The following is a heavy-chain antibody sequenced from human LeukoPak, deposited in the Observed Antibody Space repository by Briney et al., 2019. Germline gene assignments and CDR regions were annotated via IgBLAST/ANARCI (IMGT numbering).Heavy chain of an antibody. Sequence: GGSLRLSCAASGFTFSRHGMHWVRQAPGKGLEWVAFIRYDGSDKYYADSVKGRFTISRDNSENTLYLQMNSLRPENTAVYYCAKGFYYCSDGCPQYYYYMDVWGKGTTVIVSS. D-gene: IGHD2-15*01. V-gene: IGHV3-30*02. CDR2: IRYDGSDK. J-gene: IGHJ6*03. CDR1: GFTFSRHG. CDR3: AKGFYYCSDGCPQYYYYMDV.